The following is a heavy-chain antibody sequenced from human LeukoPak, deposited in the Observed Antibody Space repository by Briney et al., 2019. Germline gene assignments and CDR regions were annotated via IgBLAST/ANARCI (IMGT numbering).Heavy chain of an antibody. CDR1: GFTFDDYA. J-gene: IGHJ4*02. V-gene: IGHV3-9*01. Sequence: GRSLRLSCADSGFTFDDYAMHWVRQAPGKGLEWVSGISWNSGSIGYADSVKGRFTISRDNAKNSLYLQMNSLRAEDTALYYCAKDIELGRIMITFGGVDYWGQGTLATVSS. CDR3: AKDIELGRIMITFGGVDY. CDR2: ISWNSGSI. D-gene: IGHD3-16*01.